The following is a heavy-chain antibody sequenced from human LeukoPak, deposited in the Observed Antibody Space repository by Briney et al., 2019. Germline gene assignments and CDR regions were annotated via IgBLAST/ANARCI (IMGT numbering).Heavy chain of an antibody. CDR2: IYWDDDK. CDR3: AHLGYCSGGSCLVFDY. V-gene: IGHV2-5*02. CDR1: GFSLSTSGVG. D-gene: IGHD2-15*01. Sequence: SGPTLVKPTQTLTLTCTFSGFSLSTSGVGVGWIRQPPGKALEWLALIYWDDDKRYSPSLKSRLTITKDTSKNQVVLTMTNMDPVDTATCYCAHLGYCSGGSCLVFDYWGQGTPVTVSS. J-gene: IGHJ4*02.